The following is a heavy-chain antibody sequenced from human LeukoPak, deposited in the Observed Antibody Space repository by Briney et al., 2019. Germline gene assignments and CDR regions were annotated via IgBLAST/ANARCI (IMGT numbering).Heavy chain of an antibody. CDR2: IYYSGST. D-gene: IGHD5-24*01. J-gene: IGHJ6*02. CDR3: AREGRDGYNSAYYYGMDV. Sequence: SETLSLTCTVSGGSISSGGYYWSWIRQHPGKGLEWIGYIYYSGSTYYNPSLKSRVTISVDTSKNQFSLKLSSVTAADTAVYYCAREGRDGYNSAYYYGMDVWGQGTTVTVSS. V-gene: IGHV4-31*03. CDR1: GGSISSGGYY.